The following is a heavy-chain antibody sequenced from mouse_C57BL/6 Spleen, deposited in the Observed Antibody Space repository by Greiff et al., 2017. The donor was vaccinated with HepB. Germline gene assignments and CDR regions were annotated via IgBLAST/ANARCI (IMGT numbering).Heavy chain of an antibody. V-gene: IGHV14-4*01. CDR2: IDPENGDT. CDR3: TPEGDDGYYVRDY. Sequence: EVQLQQSGAELVRPGASVKLSCTASGFNIKDDYMHWVKQRPEQGLEWMGWIDPENGDTEYASKIQGKATIKSDTSSNTAYLQLSSLTSEDTAVYYCTPEGDDGYYVRDYWGQGTTLTVSS. J-gene: IGHJ2*01. CDR1: GFNIKDDY. D-gene: IGHD2-3*01.